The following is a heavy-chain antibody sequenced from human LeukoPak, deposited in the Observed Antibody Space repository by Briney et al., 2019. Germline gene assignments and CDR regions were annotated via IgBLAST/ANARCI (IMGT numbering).Heavy chain of an antibody. D-gene: IGHD2-2*01. J-gene: IGHJ4*02. CDR1: GFTFSSYW. V-gene: IGHV3-7*01. CDR3: ARADWRSRGGADY. CDR2: IKQDGSEK. Sequence: GESLRLSCAASGFTFSSYWMSWVRQAPGKGLEWVANIKQDGSEKYYVDSVKGRFTISRDNAKNSLYLQMNSLRAEDTAVYYCARADWRSRGGADYWGQGTLVTVSS.